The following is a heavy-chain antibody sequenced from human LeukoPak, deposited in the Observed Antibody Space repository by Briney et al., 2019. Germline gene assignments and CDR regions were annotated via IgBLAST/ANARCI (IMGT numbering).Heavy chain of an antibody. V-gene: IGHV3-21*01. Sequence: GGSLRLSCAASGFTFSSYGMNWVRQAPGKGLEWVSSISSRSTYIYYADSLKGRFTISRDNAKNSLYLQMNSLRAEDTAVYYCAARDSYGSGSYPIDYWGQGTLVTVSS. CDR2: ISSRSTYI. CDR1: GFTFSSYG. D-gene: IGHD3-10*01. CDR3: AARDSYGSGSYPIDY. J-gene: IGHJ4*02.